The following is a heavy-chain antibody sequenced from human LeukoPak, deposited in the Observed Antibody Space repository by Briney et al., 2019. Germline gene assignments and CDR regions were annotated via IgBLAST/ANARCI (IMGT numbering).Heavy chain of an antibody. D-gene: IGHD3-3*01. J-gene: IGHJ6*03. Sequence: GGSLRLSCAASGFTFSSYAMSWVRQAPGKGLEWVSAISGSGGSTYYADSVKGRFTISRDNSKNTLYLQMNSLRAEDTAVYYCAKGLLYDFSYYYYMDVWGKGTTVTVSS. CDR3: AKGLLYDFSYYYYMDV. CDR2: ISGSGGST. CDR1: GFTFSSYA. V-gene: IGHV3-23*01.